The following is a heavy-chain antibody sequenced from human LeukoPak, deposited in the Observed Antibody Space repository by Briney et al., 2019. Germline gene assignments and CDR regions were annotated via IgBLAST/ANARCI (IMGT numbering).Heavy chain of an antibody. D-gene: IGHD3-3*01. V-gene: IGHV4-61*01. Sequence: SQTLSLTCTVSGGSISSGSYRWSWLRQPPGKGLEWIGYIYYSGSTNYNPSLKSRVTISVDTSKNQFPLKLSSVTAADTAVYYCARSPSDFWSGYLLNWFDPWGQGTLVTVSS. J-gene: IGHJ5*02. CDR1: GGSISSGSYR. CDR3: ARSPSDFWSGYLLNWFDP. CDR2: IYYSGST.